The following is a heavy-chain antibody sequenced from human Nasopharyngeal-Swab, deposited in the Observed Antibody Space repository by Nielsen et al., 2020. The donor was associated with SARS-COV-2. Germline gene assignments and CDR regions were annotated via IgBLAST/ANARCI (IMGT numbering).Heavy chain of an antibody. CDR3: AREGRPEDIVVVAASMEGWFDP. D-gene: IGHD2-2*01. Sequence: SETLSLTCTVSGGSISSYYWSWIRQSPGKGLEWIGYFYYSGITNYNPSLKSRVTILIDTSKNQFSLKLNSVTAADTAVYYCAREGRPEDIVVVAASMEGWFDPWGQGTLVTVSS. V-gene: IGHV4-59*12. CDR1: GGSISSYY. J-gene: IGHJ5*02. CDR2: FYYSGIT.